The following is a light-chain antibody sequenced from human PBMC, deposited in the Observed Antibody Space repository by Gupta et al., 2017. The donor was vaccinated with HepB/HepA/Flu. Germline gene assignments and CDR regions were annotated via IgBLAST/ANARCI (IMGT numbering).Light chain of an antibody. V-gene: IGLV2-11*01. Sequence: QSALTQPRSVSGSPGQSVTISCTGTSCDVDAYTFVSWYQLHPGKPPKLLIYDVFKRPSGVPDRFSGSKSGTTASLTISGLQTEDAADYHCCSYAGSNTVVFGGGTTLTIL. CDR2: DVF. CDR1: SCDVDAYTF. J-gene: IGLJ2*01. CDR3: CSYAGSNTVV.